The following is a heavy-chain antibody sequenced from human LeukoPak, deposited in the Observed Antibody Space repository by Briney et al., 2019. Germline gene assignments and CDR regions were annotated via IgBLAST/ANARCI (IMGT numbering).Heavy chain of an antibody. CDR1: GFTFSSYA. D-gene: IGHD3-10*01. CDR2: ISGSGGST. Sequence: GGSLRLTCAASGFTFSSYAMSWVRQAPGKGLEWVSAISGSGGSTYYADSVKGRFTISRDNSKNTLYLQMNSLRAEDTAVYYCAKDMVLLWFGEVTLDYWGQGTLVTVSS. CDR3: AKDMVLLWFGEVTLDY. J-gene: IGHJ4*02. V-gene: IGHV3-23*01.